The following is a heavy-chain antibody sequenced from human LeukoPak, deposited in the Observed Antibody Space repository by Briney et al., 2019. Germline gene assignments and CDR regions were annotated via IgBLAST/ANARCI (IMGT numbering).Heavy chain of an antibody. D-gene: IGHD4-11*01. V-gene: IGHV1-18*01. CDR2: ISPYNGNT. CDR1: GYTFTGYA. J-gene: IGHJ4*02. Sequence: ASVKVSCKASGYTFTGYAMHWVRQAPGQGLEWMGWISPYNGNTKYAQKLQGRVTMTTDTSTSTAYMELRSLRSDDTAVYYCARFDDYSDSRRGIDFWGQGTLVTVSS. CDR3: ARFDDYSDSRRGIDF.